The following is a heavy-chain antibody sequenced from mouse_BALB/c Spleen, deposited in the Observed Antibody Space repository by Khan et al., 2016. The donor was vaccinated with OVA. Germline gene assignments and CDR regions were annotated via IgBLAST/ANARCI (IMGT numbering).Heavy chain of an antibody. CDR3: AREGYYGNYRAWFAY. CDR1: GFIFTSYY. J-gene: IGHJ3*01. Sequence: VQLVESGPELVKPGASVRISCKASGFIFTSYYINWVKQRPGQGLEWIGWIYPGNLNTKYNEKFKDKATLTADKSSNTAYMQLSSLTSEDSAVYFCAREGYYGNYRAWFAYWGQGTLVAVSA. CDR2: IYPGNLNT. V-gene: IGHV1S56*01. D-gene: IGHD2-1*01.